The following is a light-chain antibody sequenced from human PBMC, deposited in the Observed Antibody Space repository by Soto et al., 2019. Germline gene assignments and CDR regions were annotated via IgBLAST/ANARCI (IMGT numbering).Light chain of an antibody. CDR1: QSVNTF. CDR2: AAS. CDR3: QQGSSCPAIT. Sequence: IALTQYKATLSLSLGERATLSCRASQSVNTFLDWYQQKPGQAPRLLIHAASNRAAGIPARFSGSGSGTDFTLTISSLYPEDAAVYYCQQGSSCPAITFGRATLLE. V-gene: IGKV3-11*01. J-gene: IGKJ5*01.